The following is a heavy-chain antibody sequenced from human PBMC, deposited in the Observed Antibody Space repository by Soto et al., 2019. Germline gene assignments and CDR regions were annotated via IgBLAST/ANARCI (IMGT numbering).Heavy chain of an antibody. Sequence: SETLSLTCTVSGGSISSYYWSWIRQPPGKGLEWIGYIYYSGSTNYNPSLKSRVTISVDTSKNQFSLKLSSVTAADTAVYYCARHVDYVPYYFDYWGQGTLVTVSS. CDR3: ARHVDYVPYYFDY. CDR1: GGSISSYY. J-gene: IGHJ4*02. V-gene: IGHV4-59*08. D-gene: IGHD4-17*01. CDR2: IYYSGST.